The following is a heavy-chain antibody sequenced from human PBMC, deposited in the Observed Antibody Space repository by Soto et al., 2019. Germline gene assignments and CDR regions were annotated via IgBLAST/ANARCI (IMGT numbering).Heavy chain of an antibody. J-gene: IGHJ4*02. CDR3: SCERVRGVIRPLGY. D-gene: IGHD3-10*01. CDR2: IRSKAYGGTT. CDR1: GFTFGDYA. V-gene: IGHV3-49*04. Sequence: PGGSLRLSCTAYGFTFGDYAMSWVRQAPGKGLEWVGFIRSKAYGGTTEYAASVKGRFTISRDDSKSIAYLQMNSLKTEDTAVYYCSCERVRGVIRPLGYWGQGTLVTVSS.